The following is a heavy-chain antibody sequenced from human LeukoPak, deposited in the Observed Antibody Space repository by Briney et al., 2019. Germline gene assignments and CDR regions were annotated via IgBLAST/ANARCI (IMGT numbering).Heavy chain of an antibody. Sequence: PSETLSLTCTVSGGSISSYYWSWIRQPPGKGLEWIGYIYYSGSTNYNPSLKSRVTISVDTSKNQFSLKLSSVTAADTAVYYCVRHHDFWGQGTLVIVSS. CDR2: IYYSGST. CDR1: GGSISSYY. J-gene: IGHJ4*02. V-gene: IGHV4-59*01. CDR3: VRHHDF.